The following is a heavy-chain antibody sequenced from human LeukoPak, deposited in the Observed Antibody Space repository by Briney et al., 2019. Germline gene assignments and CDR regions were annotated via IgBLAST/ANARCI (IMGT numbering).Heavy chain of an antibody. CDR1: GFTSSNYW. D-gene: IGHD4-17*01. Sequence: PGGSLRLSCAASGFTSSNYWMSWVRQPPGKGLEWVGEIYLRGNTNYNPSLESRVTISVDESKTQLSLRLESVTAADTAVYYCARGTITTVTGSWGPGTLVTVSS. V-gene: IGHV4-4*02. CDR2: IYLRGNT. CDR3: ARGTITTVTGS. J-gene: IGHJ5*02.